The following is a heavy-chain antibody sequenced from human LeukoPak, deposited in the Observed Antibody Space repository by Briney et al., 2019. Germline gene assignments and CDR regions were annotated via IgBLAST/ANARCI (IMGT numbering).Heavy chain of an antibody. Sequence: GESLRLSCAASGSTFSAYGMSWVRQAPGKGLEWVSHISDTVRDTWYANSVKGRFIISRDNSRDTVYLQMSSPRPEDTALYFCAKDNYGGIFASWGQGTLVTVSS. V-gene: IGHV3-23*01. CDR3: AKDNYGGIFAS. CDR1: GSTFSAYG. CDR2: ISDTVRDT. J-gene: IGHJ4*02. D-gene: IGHD4-17*01.